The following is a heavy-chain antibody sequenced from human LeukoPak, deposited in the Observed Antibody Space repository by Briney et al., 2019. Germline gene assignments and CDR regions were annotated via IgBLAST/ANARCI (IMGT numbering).Heavy chain of an antibody. CDR1: GGSFSGYY. CDR3: ARRGRSSWNYFDY. J-gene: IGHJ4*02. V-gene: IGHV4-34*01. Sequence: PSETLSLTCAVYGGSFSGYYWSWIRQPPGKGLEWIGEINHSGSTNYNPSLKSRVTISVYTSKNQFSLKLSSVTAADTAVYYCARRGRSSWNYFDYWGQGTLVTVSS. D-gene: IGHD6-6*01. CDR2: INHSGST.